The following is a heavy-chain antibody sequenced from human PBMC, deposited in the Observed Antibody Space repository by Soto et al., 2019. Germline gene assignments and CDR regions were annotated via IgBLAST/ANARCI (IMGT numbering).Heavy chain of an antibody. D-gene: IGHD2-21*02. CDR2: ISYDGTNK. CDR1: GFTFSSYG. CDR3: ARDGCGGGCYYDY. J-gene: IGHJ4*02. V-gene: IGHV3-30*03. Sequence: QVPLVESGGGVVQPGMSLRLSCEASGFTFSSYGMHWFLQSPGKWLEWVAVISYDGTNKYYADYVTGPFTIYRDNSKSTRYMRMSSQSAEDTAVYYCARDGCGGGCYYDYWGQGTLVTVSS.